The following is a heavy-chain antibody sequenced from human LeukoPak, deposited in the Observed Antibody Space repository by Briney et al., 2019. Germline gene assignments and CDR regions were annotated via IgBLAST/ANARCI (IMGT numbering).Heavy chain of an antibody. CDR3: ARVIAAAGIFDY. CDR1: GFTFSSYP. D-gene: IGHD6-13*01. Sequence: GGSLRLSCSASGFTFSSYPMHWVRQAPGKGLVWVSRINSDGSSTTYADSVRGRFTISRDNAKNTLYLQMNSLRAEDTAVYYCARVIAAAGIFDYWGQGTLVTVPS. V-gene: IGHV3-74*01. J-gene: IGHJ4*02. CDR2: INSDGSST.